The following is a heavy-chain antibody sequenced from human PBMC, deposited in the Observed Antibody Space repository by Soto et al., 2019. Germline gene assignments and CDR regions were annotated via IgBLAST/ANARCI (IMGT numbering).Heavy chain of an antibody. CDR2: INHSGST. Sequence: QVQLQQWGAGVLKPSETLSLTCAVYGGSFSAYYWSWIRQPPGKGLEWIGEINHSGSTNYNPSLKSRVTISVDTSKNQFSLKLTSVTAADTAVYYYARVRWDQPWVFDYWGQGTLVTVSS. CDR3: ARVRWDQPWVFDY. CDR1: GGSFSAYY. V-gene: IGHV4-34*01. J-gene: IGHJ4*02. D-gene: IGHD1-26*01.